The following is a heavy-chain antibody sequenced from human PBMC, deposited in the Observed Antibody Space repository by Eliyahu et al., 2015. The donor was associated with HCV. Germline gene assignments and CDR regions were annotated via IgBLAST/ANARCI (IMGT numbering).Heavy chain of an antibody. Sequence: EVQLVESGGGLVQPGGSLRLSCTASGFTFSGFWMSWVRQAPGKGLEWVANINYDGSEKYYVDSVKGRFTISRDNAKNSLYLQMSSLRAEDTAVYYCARGGAQQLFYWGQGTLVTVSS. CDR1: GFTFSGFW. CDR3: ARGGAQQLFY. V-gene: IGHV3-7*01. J-gene: IGHJ4*02. CDR2: INYDGSEK. D-gene: IGHD6-13*01.